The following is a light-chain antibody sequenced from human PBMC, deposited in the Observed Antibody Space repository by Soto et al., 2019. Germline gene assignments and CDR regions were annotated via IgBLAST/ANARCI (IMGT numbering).Light chain of an antibody. CDR1: QSVSSRY. J-gene: IGKJ2*01. V-gene: IGKV3-20*01. Sequence: EIVLTQSPGTLSLSTGESATLSCRASQSVSSRYLAWSQQMPGQAPRLLIYATSYRATGIPDRFTGSGSGTDFTLTISRLEPEDFAVYYCQQYGSSPPYTFGQGNKLQIK. CDR2: ATS. CDR3: QQYGSSPPYT.